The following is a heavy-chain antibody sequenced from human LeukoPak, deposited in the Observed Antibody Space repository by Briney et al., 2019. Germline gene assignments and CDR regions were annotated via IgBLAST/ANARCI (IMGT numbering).Heavy chain of an antibody. D-gene: IGHD4-17*01. CDR3: ARDSSDYAYYYYGMDV. Sequence: GGSLRLSCAASGFTFSSYAMHWVRQAPGKGLEWVAVISYDGSNKYYADSVEGRFTISRDNSKNTLYLQMNSLRAEDTAVYYCARDSSDYAYYYYGMDVWGQGTTVTVSS. J-gene: IGHJ6*02. CDR2: ISYDGSNK. V-gene: IGHV3-30-3*01. CDR1: GFTFSSYA.